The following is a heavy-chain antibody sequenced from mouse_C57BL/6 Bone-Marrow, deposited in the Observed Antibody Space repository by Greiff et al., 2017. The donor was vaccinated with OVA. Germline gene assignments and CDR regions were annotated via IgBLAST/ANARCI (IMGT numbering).Heavy chain of an antibody. V-gene: IGHV5-4*01. Sequence: EVKLMESGGGLVKPGGSLKLSCAASGFTFSSYAMSWVRQTPEKRLAWVATLSDGGSYTYSPDNVKGRFTISRDNAKNNLYLQMSHLKSEDTAMYYCARDRARFAYWGQGTLVTVSA. CDR2: LSDGGSYT. CDR1: GFTFSSYA. J-gene: IGHJ3*01. CDR3: ARDRARFAY. D-gene: IGHD3-1*01.